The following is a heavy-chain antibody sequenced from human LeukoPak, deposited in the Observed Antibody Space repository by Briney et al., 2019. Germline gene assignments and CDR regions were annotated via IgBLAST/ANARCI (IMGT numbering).Heavy chain of an antibody. CDR3: GRGGGLLWFGEPIDAFDI. CDR1: GYTFTSYD. Sequence: GASVKVSCKASGYTFTSYDINWVRQATGQGLEWMGWMNPNSGNTGYAQKFQGRVTITRNTSISTAYMELSSLRSEDTAVDYCGRGGGLLWFGEPIDAFDIWGQGTMVTVSS. V-gene: IGHV1-8*03. CDR2: MNPNSGNT. D-gene: IGHD3-10*01. J-gene: IGHJ3*02.